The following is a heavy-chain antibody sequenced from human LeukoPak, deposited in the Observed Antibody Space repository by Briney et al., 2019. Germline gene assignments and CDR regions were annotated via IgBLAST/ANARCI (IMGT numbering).Heavy chain of an antibody. Sequence: SVKVSCKASGYTFTGYYMHWVRQAPGQGLEWLGCINPNSGGTNYAQKFQGRFTMTRDTSISTAYMGLSRLRTDDTAVYYCARWMAGVYYFDYWGQGTMVTVSS. CDR3: ARWMAGVYYFDY. V-gene: IGHV1-2*02. CDR1: GYTFTGYY. D-gene: IGHD5-24*01. CDR2: INPNSGGT. J-gene: IGHJ4*02.